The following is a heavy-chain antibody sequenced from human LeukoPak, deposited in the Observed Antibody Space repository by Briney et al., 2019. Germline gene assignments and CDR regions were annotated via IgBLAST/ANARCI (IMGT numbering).Heavy chain of an antibody. CDR3: ASRYCSGGSCPFDY. CDR2: IYYSGST. J-gene: IGHJ4*02. D-gene: IGHD2-15*01. V-gene: IGHV4-39*01. Sequence: SETLSLTCTVSGGSISSSSYYWGWIRQPPGKGLEWIGSIYYSGSTYYNPSLKSRVTISVDTSKNQFSLKLSSVTAADTAVYYCASRYCSGGSCPFDYWGQGTLVTVS. CDR1: GGSISSSSYY.